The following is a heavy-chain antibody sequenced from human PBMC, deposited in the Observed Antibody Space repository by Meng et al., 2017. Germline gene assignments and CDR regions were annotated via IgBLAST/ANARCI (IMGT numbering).Heavy chain of an antibody. CDR3: ARGLRITMVRGVKGWFDP. D-gene: IGHD3-10*01. CDR1: GGSFSGYY. V-gene: IGHV4-34*01. Sequence: QVQLQQWGAGLLKPSETLSPTCAVYGGSFSGYYWSWIRQPPGKGLEWIGEINHSGSTNYNPSLKSRVTISVDTSKNQFSLKLSSVTAADTAVYYCARGLRITMVRGVKGWFDPWGQGTLVTVSS. CDR2: INHSGST. J-gene: IGHJ5*02.